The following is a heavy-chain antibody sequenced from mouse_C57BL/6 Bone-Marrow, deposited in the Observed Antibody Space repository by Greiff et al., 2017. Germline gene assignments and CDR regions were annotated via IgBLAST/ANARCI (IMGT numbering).Heavy chain of an antibody. CDR2: IHPSDSDT. V-gene: IGHV1-74*01. J-gene: IGHJ4*01. CDR3: ATRIPTGVNAMDY. D-gene: IGHD4-1*01. CDR1: GYTFTSYW. Sequence: QVQLQQPGAELVKPGASVKVSCKASGYTFTSYWMYWVKQRPGQGLEWIGRIHPSDSDTNYNQTFKGKVTLTVYKSSSTAYMRLSRLTSEDSAVYYCATRIPTGVNAMDYWGQGTSVTVSS.